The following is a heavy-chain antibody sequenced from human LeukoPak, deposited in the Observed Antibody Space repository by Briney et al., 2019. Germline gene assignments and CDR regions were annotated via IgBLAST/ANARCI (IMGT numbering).Heavy chain of an antibody. V-gene: IGHV1-69*04. D-gene: IGHD1-20*01. Sequence: SVKVSCKASGGTFSSYAISWVRQAPGQGLGWMGRIIPILGIANYAQKFQGRVTITADKSTSTAYMELSSLRSEDTAVYYCARESRYNWNDVGVGFDPWGQGTLVTVSS. CDR2: IIPILGIA. CDR1: GGTFSSYA. J-gene: IGHJ5*02. CDR3: ARESRYNWNDVGVGFDP.